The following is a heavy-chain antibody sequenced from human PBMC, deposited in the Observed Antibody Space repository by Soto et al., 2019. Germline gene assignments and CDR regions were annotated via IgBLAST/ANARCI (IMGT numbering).Heavy chain of an antibody. D-gene: IGHD5-18*01. V-gene: IGHV3-23*01. CDR1: GFSFSSYA. CDR3: AKGSGYSYGDGYSFDY. Sequence: GGCLRLACAVSGFSFSSYAMSWVRQPPGKGREWVAATSGSGGSTYYADSGKGRFTISRDYSKSTLFLQMDSLRADDTAVYYCAKGSGYSYGDGYSFDYWGRGTLVTVSS. J-gene: IGHJ4*01. CDR2: TSGSGGST.